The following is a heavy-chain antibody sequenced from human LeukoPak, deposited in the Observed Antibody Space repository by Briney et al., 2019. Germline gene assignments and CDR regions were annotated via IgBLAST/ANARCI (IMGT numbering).Heavy chain of an antibody. CDR2: IYYSGST. D-gene: IGHD4-17*01. Sequence: NPSETLSLTCAVSGGSISGNYWGWNRQPPGKGLEWMGSIYYSGSTYYNPSPKSRVTISVDTSKNQSSLKLRSVTAADTAVYYCARQGRPTVPSYFDYWGQGTLVTVSS. CDR3: ARQGRPTVPSYFDY. V-gene: IGHV4-39*01. CDR1: GGSISGNY. J-gene: IGHJ4*02.